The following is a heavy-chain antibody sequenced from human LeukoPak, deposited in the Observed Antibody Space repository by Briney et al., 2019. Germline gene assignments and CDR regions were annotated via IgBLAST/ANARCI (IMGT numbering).Heavy chain of an antibody. D-gene: IGHD2-21*02. Sequence: GGSLRLSCAASGFTFSTYSMTWVRQAPGKGLEWVSYISSSSTTIYYGGSVKGRFTVSRDNAKNSLYLQMNSLRADDTAMYYCVRDNPRCCGVVSANIDDLWGQGTLVTVSS. V-gene: IGHV3-48*01. CDR3: VRDNPRCCGVVSANIDDL. CDR1: GFTFSTYS. CDR2: ISSSSTTI. J-gene: IGHJ5*02.